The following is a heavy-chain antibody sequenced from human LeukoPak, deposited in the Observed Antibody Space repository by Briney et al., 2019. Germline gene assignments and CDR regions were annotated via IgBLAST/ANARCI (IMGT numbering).Heavy chain of an antibody. J-gene: IGHJ5*02. CDR1: GFTFSSYS. CDR2: FTSRSRSI. D-gene: IGHD6-13*01. CDR3: AKDSAIAAAGIFLDP. V-gene: IGHV3-21*04. Sequence: KPGGSLRLSCAASGFTFSSYSMTWVRQAPGKGLEWVSSFTSRSRSIYYADSVKGRFTISRDNAKQSLYLQMNSLRAEDTAVYYCAKDSAIAAAGIFLDPWGQGTLVTVSS.